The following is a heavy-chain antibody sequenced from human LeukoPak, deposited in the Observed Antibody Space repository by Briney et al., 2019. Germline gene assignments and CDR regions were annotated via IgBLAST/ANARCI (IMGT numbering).Heavy chain of an antibody. D-gene: IGHD1-26*01. V-gene: IGHV3-74*01. J-gene: IGHJ4*02. CDR1: GFTFSSYT. Sequence: GGSLRLSCAASGFTFSSYTMTWIRQAPGKGLVWVSRINSDGSSISYADSVKGRFTISRDNAKNTLYMQMNSLRAEDTAVYYCAGAGSYRWDYWGQGTLVTVSS. CDR2: INSDGSSI. CDR3: AGAGSYRWDY.